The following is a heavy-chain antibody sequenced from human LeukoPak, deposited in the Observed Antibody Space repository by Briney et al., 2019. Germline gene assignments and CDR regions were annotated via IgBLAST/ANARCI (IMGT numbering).Heavy chain of an antibody. V-gene: IGHV3-33*01. D-gene: IGHD6-19*01. CDR1: GFAFSSYG. Sequence: GSLRLSCAASGFAFSSYGMHWVRQAPGKGLEWVAVIWYDGSNKYYADSVKGRFTISRDNSKNTLYLQMNSLRAEDTAVYYCARDHSSGWYSDYFDYWGQGTLVTVSS. CDR3: ARDHSSGWYSDYFDY. CDR2: IWYDGSNK. J-gene: IGHJ4*02.